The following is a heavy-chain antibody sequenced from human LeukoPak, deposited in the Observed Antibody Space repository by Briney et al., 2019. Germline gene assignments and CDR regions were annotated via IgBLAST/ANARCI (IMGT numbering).Heavy chain of an antibody. V-gene: IGHV1-69*01. J-gene: IGHJ4*02. CDR2: IIPIFGIP. CDR3: ARTTSEYQLLFDY. D-gene: IGHD2-2*01. CDR1: GGTFRTFA. Sequence: GASVKVSCKASGGTFRTFAISWVRQAPGQGLEWMGGIIPIFGIPDSAQKSQGRLTITADESTTTAYMELSSLRSEDTAVYYCARTTSEYQLLFDYWGQGTLVTVSS.